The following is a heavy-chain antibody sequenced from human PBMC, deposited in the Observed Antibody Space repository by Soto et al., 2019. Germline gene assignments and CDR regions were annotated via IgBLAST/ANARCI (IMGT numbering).Heavy chain of an antibody. D-gene: IGHD6-13*01. J-gene: IGHJ6*02. CDR3: ANVQQPDYYYSGMDV. V-gene: IGHV3-30*18. CDR2: ISSDGSNK. Sequence: QVQLVESGGGVVQPGRSLRLSCAASGFTFSSYGMHWVRQAPGKGLEWVALISSDGSNKYYADSVKGRFTISRDNSKNTLYLQRNSLRADDTAVYHCANVQQPDYYYSGMDVWGQGTTVTVSS. CDR1: GFTFSSYG.